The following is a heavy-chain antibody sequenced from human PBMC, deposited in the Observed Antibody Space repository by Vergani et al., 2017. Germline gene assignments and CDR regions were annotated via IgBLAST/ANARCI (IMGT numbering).Heavy chain of an antibody. CDR1: GFSIDNGYY. D-gene: IGHD3-9*01. CDR2: IYRTGRT. V-gene: IGHV4-38-2*01. Sequence: QVQLQESGPGLVKPSETLSLTCAVSGFSIDNGYYWDWLRQPPGKGLEWIGSIYRTGRTHFNPSLKSRVTISVDTSNNHFSLRLNSLTAADTAVYYCARRSGIVYDIFSGTQYYFDFWGQGTLVTASS. J-gene: IGHJ4*02. CDR3: ARRSGIVYDIFSGTQYYFDF.